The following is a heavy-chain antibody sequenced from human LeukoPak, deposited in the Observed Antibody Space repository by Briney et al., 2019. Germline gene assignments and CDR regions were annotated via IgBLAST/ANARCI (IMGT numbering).Heavy chain of an antibody. CDR3: AREDYYDSGSNDY. V-gene: IGHV1-46*01. Sequence: ASVKVSCKASGYSFTSYYMHWVRQAPGQGLEWMGFINPSGSSAAYAQKFRGRLTMTRDMFTSTDYMELSSLRSEDTAVYYCAREDYYDSGSNDYWGQGTLVTVSS. D-gene: IGHD3-22*01. CDR2: INPSGSSA. J-gene: IGHJ4*02. CDR1: GYSFTSYY.